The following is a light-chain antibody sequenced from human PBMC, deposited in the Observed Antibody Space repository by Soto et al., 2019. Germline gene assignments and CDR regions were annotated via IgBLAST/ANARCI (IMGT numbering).Light chain of an antibody. V-gene: IGLV2-8*01. CDR3: RPYAGIKNLGV. Sequence: QSALTQPPSASGSPGQSVTISCTGTSSDVGGYKYVSWYQQHPGKAPKLMIFEVNKRPSGVPDRFSGSKSGNTASLTVSGPQAEDEAEYYCRPYAGIKNLGVFGTGTKLTVL. CDR1: SSDVGGYKY. J-gene: IGLJ1*01. CDR2: EVN.